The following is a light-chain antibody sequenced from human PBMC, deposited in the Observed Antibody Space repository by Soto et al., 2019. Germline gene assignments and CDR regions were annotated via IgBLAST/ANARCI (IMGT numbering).Light chain of an antibody. CDR3: ETWDSNTHV. J-gene: IGLJ3*02. CDR2: LEGSGSY. Sequence: QSELTQSSSASASLGSSVKLTCTLSSGHSSYIIAWHQQQPGKAPRYLMKLEGSGSYNKGSGVPDRFSGSSSGADRYLTISNLQFEDEADYYCETWDSNTHVFGGGTKLTVL. CDR1: SGHSSYI. V-gene: IGLV4-60*02.